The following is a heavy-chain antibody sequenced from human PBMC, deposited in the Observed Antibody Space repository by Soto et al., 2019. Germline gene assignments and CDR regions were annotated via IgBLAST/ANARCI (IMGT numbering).Heavy chain of an antibody. J-gene: IGHJ6*03. CDR1: GFSLSTSGVG. D-gene: IGHD6-13*01. CDR2: IYWDDDK. V-gene: IGHV2-5*02. Sequence: QITLKESGPTLVKPTQTLTLTCTFSGFSLSTSGVGVGWIRQPPGKALEWLALIYWDDDKRYSPSLKSRLTISKDTSKNQVVLTMTNMDPVDTATYYCAHRYYSSSWHFYYMDVRGNGTTVTVSS. CDR3: AHRYYSSSWHFYYMDV.